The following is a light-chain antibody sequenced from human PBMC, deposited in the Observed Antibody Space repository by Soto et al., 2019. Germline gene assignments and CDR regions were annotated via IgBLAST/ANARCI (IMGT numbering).Light chain of an antibody. V-gene: IGKV1-13*02. CDR2: DVS. J-gene: IGKJ5*01. CDR3: QQFNTYPIT. CDR1: QDIRGA. Sequence: AIQLTQSPSSLSASVGDRVTITCLASQDIRGALAWYQQKPGKAPKLLIFDVSTLQSGVPSRFSGSGSGTEFTHTISSLQPEDFGTSYCQQFNTYPITFGQGTRLDIK.